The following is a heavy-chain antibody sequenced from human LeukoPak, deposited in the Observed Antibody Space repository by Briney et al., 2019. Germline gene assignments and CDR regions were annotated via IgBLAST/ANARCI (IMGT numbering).Heavy chain of an antibody. D-gene: IGHD2-15*01. CDR1: GYTFTSYD. V-gene: IGHV1-8*03. J-gene: IGHJ1*01. CDR3: ARGRRNCSGGSCYSSRYFQH. CDR2: MNPNSGNT. Sequence: GASVKVSCKASGYTFTSYDINWVRQATGQGLEWMGWMNPNSGNTGYAQKFQGRVTITRNTSISTAYMELSSLRSEDTAVYYCARGRRNCSGGSCYSSRYFQHWGQGTLVTVSS.